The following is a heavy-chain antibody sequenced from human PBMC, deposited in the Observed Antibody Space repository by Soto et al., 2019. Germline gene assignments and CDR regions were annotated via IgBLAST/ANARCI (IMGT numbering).Heavy chain of an antibody. CDR2: INHCGST. V-gene: IGHV4-34*01. CDR3: ARPSHY. J-gene: IGHJ4*02. Sequence: QVQLQQWGAGLLKPSETLSLTCAIYGGSFSTSSWSWIRQPPGKGLEWIGEINHCGSTSYNPSLKSRVPLSVDPSTPQFSLKSRSVTAADTAVYYCARPSHYWVQGTMVTFSS. CDR1: GGSFSTSS.